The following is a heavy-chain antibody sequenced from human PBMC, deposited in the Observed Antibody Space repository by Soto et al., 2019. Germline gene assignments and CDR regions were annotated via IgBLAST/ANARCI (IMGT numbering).Heavy chain of an antibody. CDR2: ISANNGKT. D-gene: IGHD1-26*01. J-gene: IGHJ4*02. V-gene: IGHV1-18*01. Sequence: GSVKVSCKASGYTFTSYGISWVGQAAGEGLEGMGWISANNGKTNYAQKLQGRDTMTTDTSTITAYMELSSLRSDYTAVYYCARYGSCDYWGQGTLVTVSS. CDR3: ARYGSCDY. CDR1: GYTFTSYG.